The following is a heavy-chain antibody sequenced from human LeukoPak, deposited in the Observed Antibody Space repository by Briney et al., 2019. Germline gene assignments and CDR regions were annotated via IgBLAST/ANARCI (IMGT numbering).Heavy chain of an antibody. J-gene: IGHJ4*02. V-gene: IGHV3-66*01. CDR3: ARGDGYNFSDS. Sequence: GGSLRLSSAASGFTVSRNYMSWVRQAPGKGLEWVSVIYIDGNTDYADSVRGRFTISRDNSKNTVYLQMNSLRAEDTAVYYCARGDGYNFSDSWGQGTLVTVSS. CDR1: GFTVSRNY. D-gene: IGHD5-24*01. CDR2: IYIDGNT.